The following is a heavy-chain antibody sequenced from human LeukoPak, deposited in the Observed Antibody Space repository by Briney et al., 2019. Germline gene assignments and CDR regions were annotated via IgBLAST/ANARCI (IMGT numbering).Heavy chain of an antibody. D-gene: IGHD5-12*01. Sequence: SETLSLTCAVSGYSISSGYCSGWIRQPPEKGLEWIGSIYHSGSTYYNPSLKSRVTISVDTSKNQFSLKLSSVTAADTAVYYCARVATTTNPPQRPFDYWGQGTLVTVSS. V-gene: IGHV4-38-2*01. CDR3: ARVATTTNPPQRPFDY. CDR2: IYHSGST. CDR1: GYSISSGYC. J-gene: IGHJ4*02.